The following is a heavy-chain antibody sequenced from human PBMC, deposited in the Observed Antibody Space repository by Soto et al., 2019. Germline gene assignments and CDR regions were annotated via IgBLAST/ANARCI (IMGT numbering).Heavy chain of an antibody. V-gene: IGHV4-61*01. CDR3: AREGSYSAYNFAHGIQLWSFDF. CDR1: GVSVNSNNYC. Sequence: PSETLSLTCTVSGVSVNSNNYCWSWIWQPPGKGLEWIGYISSSGSTNYNPSLKSRVTISFDTSKNQFSLTLSSVTAADMAVYYCAREGSYSAYNFAHGIQLWSFDFWGQGALVTVPQ. CDR2: ISSSGST. J-gene: IGHJ4*02. D-gene: IGHD5-12*01.